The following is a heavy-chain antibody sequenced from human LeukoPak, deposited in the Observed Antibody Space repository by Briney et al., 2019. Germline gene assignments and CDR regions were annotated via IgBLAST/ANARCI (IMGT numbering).Heavy chain of an antibody. Sequence: GGSLRLSCAASGFTFSSYAMSWVRQAPGKGLEWVSAISGSGGSTYYADSVKGRFTISRNNSKNTLYLQMNSLRAEDTAVYYCAKDFRITIIVVDAFDIWGQGTMVTVSS. J-gene: IGHJ3*02. V-gene: IGHV3-23*01. CDR2: ISGSGGST. CDR3: AKDFRITIIVVDAFDI. CDR1: GFTFSSYA. D-gene: IGHD3-22*01.